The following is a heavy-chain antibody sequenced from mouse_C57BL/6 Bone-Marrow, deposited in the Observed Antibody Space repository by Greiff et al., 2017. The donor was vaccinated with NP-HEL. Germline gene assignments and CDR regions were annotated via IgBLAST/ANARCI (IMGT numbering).Heavy chain of an antibody. Sequence: QVQLKESGPGLVQPSQSLSITCTVSGFSLTSYGVHWVRQSPGKGLEWLGVIWRGGSTDYTAAFISRLTICTAKSKSQVFVKMNSLKADDAAIYYYARTRWLLPMDYWGRGTSVTVSS. V-gene: IGHV2-2*01. CDR3: ARTRWLLPMDY. CDR1: GFSLTSYG. J-gene: IGHJ4*01. CDR2: IWRGGST. D-gene: IGHD2-3*01.